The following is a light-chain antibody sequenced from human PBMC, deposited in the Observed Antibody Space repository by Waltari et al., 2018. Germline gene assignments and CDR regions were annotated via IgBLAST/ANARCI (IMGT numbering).Light chain of an antibody. Sequence: EIVMTQSPATLSMSLGERATLSCRASQSISNHVAWFQQKPGQAPRLLIYDASARATGVPARVSGSGSGTEFTLSSSGLQSEDSAVYYCQQYDVWWTFGQGTKVEIK. CDR2: DAS. V-gene: IGKV3-15*01. CDR3: QQYDVWWT. J-gene: IGKJ1*01. CDR1: QSISNH.